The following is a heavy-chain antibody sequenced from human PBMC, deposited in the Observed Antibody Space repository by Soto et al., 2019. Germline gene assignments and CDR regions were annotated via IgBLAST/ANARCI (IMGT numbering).Heavy chain of an antibody. J-gene: IGHJ4*02. CDR2: ISYDGSNK. CDR1: GFTFSSYA. V-gene: IGHV3-30-3*01. Sequence: QVQLVESGGGVVQPGRSLRLSCAASGFTFSSYAMHWVRQAPGKGLEWVAVISYDGSNKYYADYVKGRFTIARDNSKNKVYLQINSLRAEDTAVYYCARDGYNSIHFDYWGQGTLVTVSS. D-gene: IGHD5-12*01. CDR3: ARDGYNSIHFDY.